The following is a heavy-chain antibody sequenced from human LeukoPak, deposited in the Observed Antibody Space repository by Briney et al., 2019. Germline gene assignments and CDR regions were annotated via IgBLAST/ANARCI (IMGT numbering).Heavy chain of an antibody. V-gene: IGHV4-4*02. Sequence: SGTLSLTCAVSGGSISSSNWWSWVRQPPGKGLEWIGEIYHSGSTNYNPSLKSRVTISVDKSKNQFSLKLSSVAAADTAVYYCGRDEGDYYGPGSLNYYYGMDVWGQGPTAPVSS. J-gene: IGHJ6*02. CDR2: IYHSGST. D-gene: IGHD3-10*01. CDR1: GGSISSSNW. CDR3: GRDEGDYYGPGSLNYYYGMDV.